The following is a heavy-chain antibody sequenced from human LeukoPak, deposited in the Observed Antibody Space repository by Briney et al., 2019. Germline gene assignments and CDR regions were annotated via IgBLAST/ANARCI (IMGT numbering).Heavy chain of an antibody. CDR1: GGSISSYY. D-gene: IGHD2-15*01. J-gene: IGHJ6*03. Sequence: SETLSLTCTVSGGSISSYYWSWIRQPAGKGLEWLGRIYPSGSTNYNPSLKSRVTISVDKSKNQFFLKLSSVTAADTAVYYCATRYCSGGNCYLADYYYMDVWGKGTTVTVSS. CDR2: IYPSGST. CDR3: ATRYCSGGNCYLADYYYMDV. V-gene: IGHV4-4*07.